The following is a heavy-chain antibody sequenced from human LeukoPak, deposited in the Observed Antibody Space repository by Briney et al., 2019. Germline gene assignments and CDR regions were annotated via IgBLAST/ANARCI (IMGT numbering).Heavy chain of an antibody. CDR1: GFTVSSHD. D-gene: IGHD3-9*01. Sequence: GGSLRLSCAVSGFTVSSHDMTWVRQPPGKGLEWVSIIYRGGNTFNADSVKGRSTISRGNSKNTLYLDLNNLRAEDTAIYYCVGYTSGYPHWGQGTLVTVSS. J-gene: IGHJ4*02. V-gene: IGHV3-53*01. CDR2: IYRGGNT. CDR3: VGYTSGYPH.